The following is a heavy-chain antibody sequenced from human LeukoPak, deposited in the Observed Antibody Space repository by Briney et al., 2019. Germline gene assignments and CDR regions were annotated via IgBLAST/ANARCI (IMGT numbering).Heavy chain of an antibody. J-gene: IGHJ2*01. CDR3: AKEGNYYDSRGYYRRFFDL. Sequence: GGSLRLSCAASGFTFSSNPMTWVRQAPGKGLEWVSGISGSGGSTYCADSVKGRFTISRDNSKNTLYVQMNSLRVEDTAVYYCAKEGNYYDSRGYYRRFFDLWGRGTLVTVSS. CDR2: ISGSGGST. CDR1: GFTFSSNP. D-gene: IGHD3-22*01. V-gene: IGHV3-23*01.